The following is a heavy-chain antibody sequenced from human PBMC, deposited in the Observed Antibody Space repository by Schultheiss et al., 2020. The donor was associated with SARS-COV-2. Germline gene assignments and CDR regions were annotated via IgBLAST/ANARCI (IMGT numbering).Heavy chain of an antibody. Sequence: GESLKISCAASGFTFSDYYMSWIRQAPGKGLEWVSYISSSGSTIYYADSVKGRFTISRDNAKNSLYLQMNSLRAEDTAVYYCARDQPGHYYDSSGPSAFDIWGQGTMVTVSS. V-gene: IGHV3-11*04. CDR3: ARDQPGHYYDSSGPSAFDI. CDR1: GFTFSDYY. CDR2: ISSSGSTI. J-gene: IGHJ3*02. D-gene: IGHD3-22*01.